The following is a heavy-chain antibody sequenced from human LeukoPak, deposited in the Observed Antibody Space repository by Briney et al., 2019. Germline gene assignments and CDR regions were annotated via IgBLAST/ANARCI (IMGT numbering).Heavy chain of an antibody. D-gene: IGHD3-10*01. CDR3: ARGVYYYGLGSSQKLDY. Sequence: SETLSLTCAVYGGSFSGYYWSWIRQPPGKGLEWIGEINHSGSTNYNPSLKSRVTISVDTSKNQFSLKLSSVTAADTAVYYCARGVYYYGLGSSQKLDYWGQGTLVTVSS. CDR1: GGSFSGYY. V-gene: IGHV4-34*01. J-gene: IGHJ4*02. CDR2: INHSGST.